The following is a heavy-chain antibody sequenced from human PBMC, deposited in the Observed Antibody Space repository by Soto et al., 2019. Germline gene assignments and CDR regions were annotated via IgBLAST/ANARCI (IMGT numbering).Heavy chain of an antibody. V-gene: IGHV1-69*12. D-gene: IGHD5-12*01. CDR2: IISIFGTP. CDR3: ARDLGSGYEPGDY. CDR1: GGTFAISV. Sequence: QVQLVQSGAELKKPGSSVKVSCKASGGTFAISVFNWVRQAPGQGLEWMGGIISIFGTPNYSQKFLGRVTITADESTSTGYMELSNLRSGYTAIYYGARDLGSGYEPGDYWGQGTQVTVSS. J-gene: IGHJ4*02.